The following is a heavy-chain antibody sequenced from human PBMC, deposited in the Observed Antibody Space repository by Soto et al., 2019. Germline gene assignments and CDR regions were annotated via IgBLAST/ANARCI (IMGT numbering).Heavy chain of an antibody. J-gene: IGHJ3*02. Sequence: QVQLVQSGAEVKKPGSSVQVSCKASGGTFSSYAISWVRQAPGQGLAWMGGFIPIFGTANYAQKCQGRVTITADESTSTAYRELSSLGSEDTAFAYCARSMRAFDIWGQGTMVTVSS. CDR1: GGTFSSYA. CDR3: ARSMRAFDI. V-gene: IGHV1-69*12. CDR2: FIPIFGTA.